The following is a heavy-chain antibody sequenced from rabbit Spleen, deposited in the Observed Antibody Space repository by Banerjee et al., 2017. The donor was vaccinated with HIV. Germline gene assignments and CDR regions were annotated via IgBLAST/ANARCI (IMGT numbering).Heavy chain of an antibody. CDR3: VRDQAGDAGYGPWNFNL. V-gene: IGHV1S47*01. D-gene: IGHD4-2*01. J-gene: IGHJ4*01. CDR2: IDPIFGST. Sequence: QEQLVESGGGLVQPGGSLKLSCKASGFDFSNYGVSWVRQAPGKGLEWIGYIDPIFGSTYYANWVNGRFTVARHNAQNTLYLQLNSLIVADTATYFCVRDQAGDAGYGPWNFNLWGPGTLVTVS. CDR1: GFDFSNYG.